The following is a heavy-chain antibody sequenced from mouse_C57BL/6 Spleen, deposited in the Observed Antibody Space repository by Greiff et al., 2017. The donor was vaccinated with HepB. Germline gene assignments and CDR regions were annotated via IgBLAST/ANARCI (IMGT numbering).Heavy chain of an antibody. V-gene: IGHV1-82*01. Sequence: VQLQQSGPELVKPGASVKISCKASGYAFSSSWMNWVKQRPGKGLEWIGRIYPGDGDTNYNGKFKGKATLTADKSSSTAYMQLSSLTSEDSAVYVCARAFPEGFAYWGQGTLVTVSA. J-gene: IGHJ3*01. CDR1: GYAFSSSW. CDR3: ARAFPEGFAY. CDR2: IYPGDGDT.